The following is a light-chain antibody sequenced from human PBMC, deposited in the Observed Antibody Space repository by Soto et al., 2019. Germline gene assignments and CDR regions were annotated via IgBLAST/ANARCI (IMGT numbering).Light chain of an antibody. CDR2: DVS. CDR1: SSDIGDYNY. Sequence: QPVLTQPASVSGSLGQSIAFSCTGTSSDIGDYNYVPWYQQLPGKAPKLMIYDVSNRPSGVSDRFSGSVSGNTASLTISGLQPEDEADYYCSSYAGSTTVLFGGGTKVTVL. V-gene: IGLV2-14*01. CDR3: SSYAGSTTVL. J-gene: IGLJ2*01.